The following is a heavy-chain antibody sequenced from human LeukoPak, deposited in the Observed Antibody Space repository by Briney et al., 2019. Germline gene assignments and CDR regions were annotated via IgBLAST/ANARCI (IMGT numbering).Heavy chain of an antibody. CDR2: MNPNSGNT. J-gene: IGHJ6*03. V-gene: IGHV1-8*01. CDR1: GYTFTSHD. CDR3: ASGVRGTRGNYYYYMDV. D-gene: IGHD3-10*01. Sequence: ASVKVSCKASGYTFTSHDINWVRQATGQGLEWMGWMNPNSGNTGYAQKFQGRVTMTRNTSISTAYMELSSLRSEDTAVYYCASGVRGTRGNYYYYMDVWGKGTTVTISS.